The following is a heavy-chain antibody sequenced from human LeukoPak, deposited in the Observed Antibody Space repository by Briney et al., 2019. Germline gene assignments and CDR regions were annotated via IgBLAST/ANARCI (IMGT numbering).Heavy chain of an antibody. D-gene: IGHD6-19*01. CDR1: GFTVSSNY. V-gene: IGHV3-53*01. Sequence: PGGSLRLSCAASGFTVSSNYMSWVRQAPGKGLEWVSVIYSGGSTYYADSVKGRFTISRDNSKNTLYLQMNSLRAEDTAVYYCAKDGWHDAFDIWGQGTMVTVSS. J-gene: IGHJ3*02. CDR3: AKDGWHDAFDI. CDR2: IYSGGST.